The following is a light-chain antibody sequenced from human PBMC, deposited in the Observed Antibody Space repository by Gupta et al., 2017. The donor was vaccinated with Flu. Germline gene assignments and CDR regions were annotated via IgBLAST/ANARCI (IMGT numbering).Light chain of an antibody. CDR1: ALPKQY. CDR2: KDS. J-gene: IGLJ3*02. Sequence: CYGDALPKQYAYWYQQKPGQAPVLVIYKDSERPSGIPERFSGSSSGTTVTLTISGVQAEDEADYYCQSADSSGTYNWVFGGGTKLTVL. CDR3: QSADSSGTYNWV. V-gene: IGLV3-25*01.